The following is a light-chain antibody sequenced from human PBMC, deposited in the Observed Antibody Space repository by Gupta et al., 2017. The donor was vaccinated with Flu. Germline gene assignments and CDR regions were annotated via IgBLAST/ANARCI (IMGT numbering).Light chain of an antibody. Sequence: QSALTQPPSASGSPGQSVTISCTGTSSDIGSYNYVSWYQQHPGKAPKLMIYEVNKRPSGVPDRFSASESGNTASLTVSGLQAEDEADYYCNSYAGSGIWVLGGGTKLTVL. CDR1: SSDIGSYNY. CDR2: EVN. V-gene: IGLV2-8*01. J-gene: IGLJ3*02. CDR3: NSYAGSGIWV.